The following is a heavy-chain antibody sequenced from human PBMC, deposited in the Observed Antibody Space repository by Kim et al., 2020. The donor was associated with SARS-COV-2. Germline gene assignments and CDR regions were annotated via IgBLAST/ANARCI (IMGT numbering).Heavy chain of an antibody. D-gene: IGHD4-17*01. CDR3: ARGVNTVTTKYPDYYYGMDV. Sequence: SETLSLTCAVYGGSFSGYYWSWIRQPPGKGLEWIGEINHSGSTNYNPSLKSRVTISVDTSKNQFSLKLSSVTAADTAVYYCARGVNTVTTKYPDYYYGMDVWGQGTTVTVSS. V-gene: IGHV4-34*01. CDR1: GGSFSGYY. J-gene: IGHJ6*02. CDR2: INHSGST.